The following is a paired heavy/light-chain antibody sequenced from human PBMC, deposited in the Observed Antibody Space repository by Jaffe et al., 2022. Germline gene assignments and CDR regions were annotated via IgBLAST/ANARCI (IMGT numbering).Heavy chain of an antibody. D-gene: IGHD6-19*01. CDR3: ARGRVWLVLGLAHAARFDY. J-gene: IGHJ4*02. V-gene: IGHV4-34*01. Sequence: QVQLQQWGAGLLKPSETLSLTCAVYGGSFSGYYWSWIRQPPGKGLEWIGEINHSGSTNYNPSLKSRVTISVDTSKNQFSLKLSSVTAADTAVYYCARGRVWLVLGLAHAARFDYWGQGTLVTVSS. CDR2: INHSGST. CDR1: GGSFSGYY.
Light chain of an antibody. V-gene: IGKV3-15*01. CDR2: GAS. Sequence: EIVMTQSPATLSVSPGERATLSCRASQSVSSNLAWYQQKPGQAPRLLIYGASTRATGIPARFSGSGSGTEFTLTISSLQSEDFAVYYCQQYNNWLGTFGQGTKVEIK. CDR1: QSVSSN. CDR3: QQYNNWLGT. J-gene: IGKJ1*01.